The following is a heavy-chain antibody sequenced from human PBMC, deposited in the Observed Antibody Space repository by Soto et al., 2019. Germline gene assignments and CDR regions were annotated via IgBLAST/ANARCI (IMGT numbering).Heavy chain of an antibody. D-gene: IGHD4-17*01. CDR1: GGTFSSYT. CDR3: ARGRYIGYGDYCLNY. V-gene: IGHV1-69*02. Sequence: QVQLVQSGAEVKKPGSSVKVACKASGGTFSSYTISWVRQAPGQGLEWMGRIIPIRGIANYAQKFQGRVTITADKSTSTAYMELSSLRSEDTAVYYCARGRYIGYGDYCLNYWGQGTLVTVSS. J-gene: IGHJ4*02. CDR2: IIPIRGIA.